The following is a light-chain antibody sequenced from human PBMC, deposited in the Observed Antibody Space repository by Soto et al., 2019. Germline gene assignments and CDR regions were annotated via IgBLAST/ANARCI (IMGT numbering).Light chain of an antibody. J-gene: IGKJ2*01. Sequence: TKPPSPLSQSVGAGATIPVRRSKVFSGGLAWYQQKPEKAPKSLIYAASSLQSGVPSRFSGSGSGTDFTLTISSLQPEDFATYYCQQYNSYPYTFGQGTKLEIK. V-gene: IGKV1D-16*01. CDR3: QQYNSYPYT. CDR1: KVFSGG. CDR2: AAS.